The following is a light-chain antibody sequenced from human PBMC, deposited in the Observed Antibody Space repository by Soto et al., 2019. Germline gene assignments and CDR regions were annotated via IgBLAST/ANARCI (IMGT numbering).Light chain of an antibody. CDR3: CSYAGSSTFYV. J-gene: IGLJ1*01. V-gene: IGLV2-23*01. CDR1: SSDVGSYNL. CDR2: EGS. Sequence: QSALTQPASVSGSPGQSITISCTGTSSDVGSYNLVSWYQQHPGKAPKLMIYEGSKRPSGVSNRFSGSKSGNTASLTISGRQAEDDADYYCCSYAGSSTFYVFGTGTKLTVL.